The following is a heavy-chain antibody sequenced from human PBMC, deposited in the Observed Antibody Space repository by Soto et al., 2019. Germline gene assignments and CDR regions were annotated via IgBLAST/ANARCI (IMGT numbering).Heavy chain of an antibody. D-gene: IGHD3-9*01. Sequence: GGSLRLSCAASGFTFSSYSMSWVRQSPWNGLEWVSAISGSGGSTYYADSVKGRFTISRDNSKNTLYLQMNSLRAEDTAVYYCAKGNYDILTGYARAFFFDYWGQGTLVTVSS. CDR1: GFTFSSYS. CDR2: ISGSGGST. CDR3: AKGNYDILTGYARAFFFDY. V-gene: IGHV3-23*01. J-gene: IGHJ4*02.